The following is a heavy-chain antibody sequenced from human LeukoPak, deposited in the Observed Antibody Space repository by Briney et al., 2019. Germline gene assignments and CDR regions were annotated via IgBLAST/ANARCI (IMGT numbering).Heavy chain of an antibody. D-gene: IGHD1-26*01. CDR3: ARDSEEWELPMYYFDY. CDR1: GFTFSSYA. J-gene: IGHJ4*02. Sequence: PGGSLRLSCAASGFTFSSYAMHWVRQAPGKGLEWVAVISYDGSNKYYADSVKGRFTISRDNSKNTLYLQMNSLRAEDTAVYYCARDSEEWELPMYYFDYWGQGTLVTVSS. V-gene: IGHV3-30-3*01. CDR2: ISYDGSNK.